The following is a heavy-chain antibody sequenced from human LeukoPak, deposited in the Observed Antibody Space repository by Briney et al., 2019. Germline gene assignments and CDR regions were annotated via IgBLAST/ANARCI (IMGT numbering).Heavy chain of an antibody. V-gene: IGHV4-59*08. Sequence: PSETLSLTCTVSGGSISSYYWSWIRQPPGKGLEWIGYIYYSGSTNYNPSLKSRVTISVDTSKNQFSLKLSSVTAADTAVYYCARGLGYCSSTSCYAGYFQHWGQGTLVTVSS. CDR3: ARGLGYCSSTSCYAGYFQH. J-gene: IGHJ1*01. D-gene: IGHD2-2*01. CDR1: GGSISSYY. CDR2: IYYSGST.